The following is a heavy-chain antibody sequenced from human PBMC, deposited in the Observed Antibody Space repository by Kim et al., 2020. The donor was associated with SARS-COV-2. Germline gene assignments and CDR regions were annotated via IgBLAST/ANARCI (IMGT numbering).Heavy chain of an antibody. D-gene: IGHD1-26*01. V-gene: IGHV1-3*01. J-gene: IGHJ4*02. CDR2: GNT. CDR3: ARVQGVGDY. Sequence: GNTKYSEEIQGRVTITRDTSASTAYMELSSLRFEDTAVYYCARVQGVGDYWGQGALVTVSS.